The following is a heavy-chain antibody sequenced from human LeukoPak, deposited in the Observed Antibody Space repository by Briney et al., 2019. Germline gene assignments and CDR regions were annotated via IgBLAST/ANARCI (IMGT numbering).Heavy chain of an antibody. CDR3: AKSGLGYCSSTSCYPDY. Sequence: GRSLRLSCAASGFTFSSYAMSWVRQAPGKGLEWVSAISGSGGSTYYADSVKGRFTISRDNSKNTLYLQMNSLRAEDTAVYYCAKSGLGYCSSTSCYPDYWGQGTLVTVSS. V-gene: IGHV3-23*01. CDR1: GFTFSSYA. D-gene: IGHD2-2*01. CDR2: ISGSGGST. J-gene: IGHJ4*02.